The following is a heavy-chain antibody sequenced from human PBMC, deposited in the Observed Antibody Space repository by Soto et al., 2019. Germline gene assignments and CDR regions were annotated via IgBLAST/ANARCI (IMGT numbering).Heavy chain of an antibody. V-gene: IGHV4-31*11. J-gene: IGHJ5*02. Sequence: SETLSLTCAVSGGSISSGGYYWSWIRQHPGKGLEWIGYIYYSGSTYYNPSLKSRVTISVDTSKNQFSLKLSSVTAADTAVYYCARVPDYATWFDPWGQGTLVTVSS. CDR2: IYYSGST. D-gene: IGHD4-17*01. CDR3: ARVPDYATWFDP. CDR1: GGSISSGGYY.